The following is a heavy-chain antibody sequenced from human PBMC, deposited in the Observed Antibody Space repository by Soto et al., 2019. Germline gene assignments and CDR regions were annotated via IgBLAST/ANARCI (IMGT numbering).Heavy chain of an antibody. CDR1: GGSISSYY. Sequence: QVQLQESGPGLVKPSETLSLTCTVSGGSISSYYWSWIRQPPGKGLEWIGYIYYSGSTNYNPSLTSRVTISVAPAKNQFSLKLSSVTAADTAGYSRARLWGWFGDSWGQGTLVTVSS. V-gene: IGHV4-59*08. D-gene: IGHD3-10*01. CDR2: IYYSGST. CDR3: ARLWGWFGDS. J-gene: IGHJ4*02.